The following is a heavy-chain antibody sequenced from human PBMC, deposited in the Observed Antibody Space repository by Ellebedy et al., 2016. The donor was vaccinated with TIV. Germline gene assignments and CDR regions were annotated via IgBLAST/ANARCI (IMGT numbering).Heavy chain of an antibody. CDR3: ARGNRDSGSGYHPSFYYGLDV. J-gene: IGHJ6*02. V-gene: IGHV4-59*01. CDR1: GDSISSYY. Sequence: MPSETLSPTCSVSGDSISSYYWNWIRQPPGKGLECIGYIFHSGSTNYNPSLKSRVAIAVDTSKNQFPFRLTSVTAADTAVYYCARGNRDSGSGYHPSFYYGLDVWGQGTTVTVSS. D-gene: IGHD3-3*01. CDR2: IFHSGST.